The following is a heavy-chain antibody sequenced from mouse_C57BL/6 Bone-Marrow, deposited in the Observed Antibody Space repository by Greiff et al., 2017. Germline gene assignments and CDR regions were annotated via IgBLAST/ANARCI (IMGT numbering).Heavy chain of an antibody. J-gene: IGHJ3*01. CDR1: GYTFTDYY. CDR3: ALEGNYYGSSYGFAY. V-gene: IGHV1-19*01. Sequence: EVQLQQSGPVLVKPGASVKMSCKASGYTFTDYYMNWVKQSHGKSLEWIGAINPYNGGTSYNQKFKGKATLTVDKSSSTAYMELNSLTSEDSAVYYCALEGNYYGSSYGFAYWGQGTLVTVSA. D-gene: IGHD1-1*01. CDR2: INPYNGGT.